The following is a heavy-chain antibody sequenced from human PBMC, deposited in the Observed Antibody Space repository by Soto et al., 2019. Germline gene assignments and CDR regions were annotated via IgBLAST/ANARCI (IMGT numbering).Heavy chain of an antibody. CDR3: ARGDGSGSYSYYYYGMDV. V-gene: IGHV3-33*01. Sequence: QVQLVESGGGVVQPGRSLRLSCAASGFTFSSYGMHWVRQAPGKGLEWVAVIWYDGSNKYYADSVKGRFTISRDNSKNTLYLQMNSLRAEDTAVYYCARGDGSGSYSYYYYGMDVWVQGTTVTVSS. CDR2: IWYDGSNK. CDR1: GFTFSSYG. J-gene: IGHJ6*02. D-gene: IGHD3-10*01.